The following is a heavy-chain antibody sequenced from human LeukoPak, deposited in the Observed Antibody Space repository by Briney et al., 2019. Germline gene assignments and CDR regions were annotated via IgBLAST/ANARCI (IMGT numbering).Heavy chain of an antibody. J-gene: IGHJ3*02. CDR2: ISSSSGYI. V-gene: IGHV3-21*01. CDR1: GFTFSSYS. CDR3: ARDSHDYGRAGAFDI. Sequence: GGSLRLSCAASGFTFSSYSMNWVRQAPGKGLGWVSSISSSSGYIYYADSVKGRFTISRDNAKNSLYLQMKSLRAEDTAMYYCARDSHDYGRAGAFDIWGQGTMVTVSS. D-gene: IGHD4-17*01.